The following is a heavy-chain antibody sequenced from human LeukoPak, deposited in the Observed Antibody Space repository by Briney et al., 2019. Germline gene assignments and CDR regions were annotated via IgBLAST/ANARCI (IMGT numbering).Heavy chain of an antibody. J-gene: IGHJ4*02. CDR1: EFSVGSNY. CDR3: ARERPYSSSWYPPPAQYYFDY. V-gene: IGHV3-7*01. Sequence: GGSLRLSCAASEFSVGSNYMTWVRQAPGKGLEWVANIKQDGSEKYYVDSVKGRFTISRDNAKNSLYLQMNSLRAEDTAVYYCARERPYSSSWYPPPAQYYFDYWGQGTLVTVSS. CDR2: IKQDGSEK. D-gene: IGHD6-13*01.